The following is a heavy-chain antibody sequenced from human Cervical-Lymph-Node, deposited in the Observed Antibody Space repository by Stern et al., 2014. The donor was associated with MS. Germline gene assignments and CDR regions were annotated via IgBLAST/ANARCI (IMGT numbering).Heavy chain of an antibody. D-gene: IGHD2-8*01. Sequence: VQLVESGGAVVQPGRSLRLSCEASGFTFSSYGMHWVRQAPGKGLEWVTIISYDGKHKYYAAAVKGRFTISRDNSKNTLHLQMNSVTPDDTAIYYCARDYEDTSMLFDHWGQGTLVTVSS. J-gene: IGHJ4*02. V-gene: IGHV3-30*03. CDR1: GFTFSSYG. CDR3: ARDYEDTSMLFDH. CDR2: ISYDGKHK.